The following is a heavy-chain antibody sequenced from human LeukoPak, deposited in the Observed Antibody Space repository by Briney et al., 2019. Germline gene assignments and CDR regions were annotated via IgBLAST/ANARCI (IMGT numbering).Heavy chain of an antibody. J-gene: IGHJ4*02. V-gene: IGHV3-7*01. Sequence: GGSLRLSCAASGFMFTTYWMTWFRQAPGKGPEWVANIKPDGSETYYVDSVKGRFTISRDNTKSLLYLQMNSLWGEDAALYYCGGFGYEAAVDLWGQGTLVTVSS. CDR2: IKPDGSET. D-gene: IGHD6-13*01. CDR1: GFMFTTYW. CDR3: GGFGYEAAVDL.